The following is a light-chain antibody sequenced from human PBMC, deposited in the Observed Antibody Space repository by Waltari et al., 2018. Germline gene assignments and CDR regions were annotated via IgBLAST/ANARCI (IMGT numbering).Light chain of an antibody. CDR2: DVS. Sequence: QSALTQPASVSGSPGQLITISCTGTSSDVGGYNYVSWYQQHPGKAPKLMIYDVSHRPSGVSNRFSGSKSGNTASLTISGLQAEDEADYYCSSYISSSTLELFGGGTSLTVL. J-gene: IGLJ2*01. CDR3: SSYISSSTLEL. V-gene: IGLV2-14*03. CDR1: SSDVGGYNY.